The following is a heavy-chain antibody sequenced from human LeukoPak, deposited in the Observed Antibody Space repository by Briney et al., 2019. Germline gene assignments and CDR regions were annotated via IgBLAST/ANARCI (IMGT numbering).Heavy chain of an antibody. CDR2: VYYSGGT. Sequence: PSETLSLICSVSGASVIHSYCSWLRRTPGKGLEWIGFVYYSGGTNLNPSLKSRVTLSLDTPKNQFSMNLTSVTAADTAMYYCARSPLESRRRGDNFFCDYWGQGMLVTVSS. V-gene: IGHV4-59*08. CDR3: ARSPLESRRRGDNFFCDY. CDR1: GASVIHSY. D-gene: IGHD5-24*01. J-gene: IGHJ4*02.